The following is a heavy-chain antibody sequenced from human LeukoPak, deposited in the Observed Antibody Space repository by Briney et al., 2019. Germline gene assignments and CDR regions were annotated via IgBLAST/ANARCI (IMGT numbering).Heavy chain of an antibody. D-gene: IGHD3-16*01. V-gene: IGHV4-59*08. CDR1: GGSISSYY. CDR3: ARLRVSSGGEYYFDY. J-gene: IGHJ4*02. Sequence: PSETLSLTCTVSGGSISSYYWSWIRQPPGKGLEWIGYIYYSGSTNYNPSLKSRVTISVDTSKNQFSLKLSSVTAADTAVYYCARLRVSSGGEYYFDYWGQGTLVTVSS. CDR2: IYYSGST.